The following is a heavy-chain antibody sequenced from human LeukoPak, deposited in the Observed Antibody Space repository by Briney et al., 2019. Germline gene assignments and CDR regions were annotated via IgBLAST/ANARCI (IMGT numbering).Heavy chain of an antibody. Sequence: GGSLRLSCAASGFTFSSYGMHWVRQAPGKGLEWVAVIWYDGSNKYYADSVKGRFTISRDNSKNTLYLQMNSLRAEDTAVYYCARWGPRDIVGPRYCYMDVWGKGTTVTVSS. CDR1: GFTFSSYG. V-gene: IGHV3-33*01. J-gene: IGHJ6*03. CDR3: ARWGPRDIVGPRYCYMDV. D-gene: IGHD2-15*01. CDR2: IWYDGSNK.